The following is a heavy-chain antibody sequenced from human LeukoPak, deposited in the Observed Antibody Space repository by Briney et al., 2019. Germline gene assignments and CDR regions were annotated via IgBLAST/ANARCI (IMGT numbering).Heavy chain of an antibody. CDR2: INPSGDST. V-gene: IGHV1-46*01. CDR1: GYTFTINH. Sequence: GASVKISCKASGYTFTINHIHWVRQAPGQGLEWMGVINPSGDSTTYAQNFQGRVTMTRDTSTSTVYMELSSLTSDDTAVYYCAREMATNPSQFDYWGQGTLVTVSS. CDR3: AREMATNPSQFDY. J-gene: IGHJ4*02. D-gene: IGHD5-24*01.